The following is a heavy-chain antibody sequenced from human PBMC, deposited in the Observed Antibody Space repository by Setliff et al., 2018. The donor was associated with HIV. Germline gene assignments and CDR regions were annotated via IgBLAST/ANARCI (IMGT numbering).Heavy chain of an antibody. CDR2: ITNTGAT. V-gene: IGHV4-61*02. Sequence: SETLSLTCTVSGGSISSGDYYWSWIRQPPGKGLEWIGRITNTGATEYNPSLKSRVTVSVDTSQNQFSLKLTSVTAADTATYFCSRGPPFDRWGRGTLVTVSS. CDR1: GGSISSGDYY. CDR3: SRGPPFDR. J-gene: IGHJ2*01.